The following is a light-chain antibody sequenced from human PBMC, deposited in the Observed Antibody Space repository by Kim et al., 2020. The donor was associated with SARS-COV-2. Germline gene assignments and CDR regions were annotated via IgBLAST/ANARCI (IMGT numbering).Light chain of an antibody. Sequence: QSVLTQPASASGTPGQRVTMSCSGSSSNVGRNTVNWYQQLPGTAPKLLIHSNNQRPSGVPDRFSASKSDTSASLAISGLQSEDEADYFCAAWDDGLNGPVFGGGTQLTVL. CDR1: SSNVGRNT. J-gene: IGLJ3*02. CDR2: SNN. V-gene: IGLV1-44*01. CDR3: AAWDDGLNGPV.